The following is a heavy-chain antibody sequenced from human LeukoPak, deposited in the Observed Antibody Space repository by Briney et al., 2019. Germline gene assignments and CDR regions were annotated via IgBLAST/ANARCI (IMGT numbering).Heavy chain of an antibody. CDR1: GGSISSYY. D-gene: IGHD1-26*01. CDR2: IYYSGST. CDR3: ARRSGSYGLADDY. Sequence: SETLSLTCTVSGGSISSYYWSWIRQPPGKGPEWIGYIYYSGSTNYNPSLKSRVTISVDTSKNQFSLKLSSVTAADTAVYYCARRSGSYGLADDYWGQGTLVTVSS. V-gene: IGHV4-59*08. J-gene: IGHJ4*02.